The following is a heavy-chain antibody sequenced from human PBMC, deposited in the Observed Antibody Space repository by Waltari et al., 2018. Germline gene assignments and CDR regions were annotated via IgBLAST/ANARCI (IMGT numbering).Heavy chain of an antibody. CDR1: GGSISSHY. CDR2: IYYSGST. D-gene: IGHD5-12*01. CDR3: ARGGYKGWVHWFDP. Sequence: QVQLQESGPGLVKPSETLSLTCTVSGGSISSHYWSWIRQPPGKGLEWIGYIYYSGSTTYNPSLKSRVTISVDTSKNQFSLKLSSVTAADTAVYYCARGGYKGWVHWFDPWGQGTLVTVSS. V-gene: IGHV4-59*11. J-gene: IGHJ5*02.